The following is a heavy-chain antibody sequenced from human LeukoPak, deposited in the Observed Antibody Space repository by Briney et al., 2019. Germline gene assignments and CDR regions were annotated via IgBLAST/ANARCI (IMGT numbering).Heavy chain of an antibody. Sequence: GGSLRLSCAASGFTFRSYAMSWVRQAPGKGLEWVAVISYDGSNKYYADSVKGRFTISRDNSKNTLYLQMNSLRAEDTAVYYCAKDLGYSYGDYYYYYGMDVWGQGTTVTVSS. J-gene: IGHJ6*02. V-gene: IGHV3-30*18. CDR3: AKDLGYSYGDYYYYYGMDV. CDR1: GFTFRSYA. D-gene: IGHD5-18*01. CDR2: ISYDGSNK.